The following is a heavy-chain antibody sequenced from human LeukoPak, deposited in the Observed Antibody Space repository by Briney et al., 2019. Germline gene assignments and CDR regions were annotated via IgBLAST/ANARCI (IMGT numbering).Heavy chain of an antibody. CDR1: GGSISSYY. Sequence: PSETLSLTCTVSGGSISSYYWSWIRQPAGKGLEWIGRIYTSGSTNYNPSLKSRVTMSVDMSKNQFSLKLSSVTAADTAVYYCARDVVVVPAGPWFDPWGQGTLVTVSS. CDR3: ARDVVVVPAGPWFDP. J-gene: IGHJ5*02. V-gene: IGHV4-4*07. D-gene: IGHD2-2*01. CDR2: IYTSGST.